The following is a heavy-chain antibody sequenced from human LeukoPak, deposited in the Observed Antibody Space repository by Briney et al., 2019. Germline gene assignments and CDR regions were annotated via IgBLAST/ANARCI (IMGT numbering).Heavy chain of an antibody. Sequence: SQTLSLTCALSGDSVSSNSAAWHWIRQSPSRGLEWLGRTYYRSKWYNDYAVSVKSRITINPDTSKNQFSLQLNSVTPEDTAVYYCARTMTTVMPRADWFDPWGQGTLVTVSS. CDR2: TYYRSKWYN. V-gene: IGHV6-1*01. CDR3: ARTMTTVMPRADWFDP. J-gene: IGHJ5*02. D-gene: IGHD4-11*01. CDR1: GDSVSSNSAA.